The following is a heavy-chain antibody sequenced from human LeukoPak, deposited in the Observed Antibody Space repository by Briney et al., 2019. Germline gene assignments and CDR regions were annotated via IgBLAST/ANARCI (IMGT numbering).Heavy chain of an antibody. V-gene: IGHV3-43*01. Sequence: GGSLRLSCAASGFTFDDYTRHWVRQAPGKGLEWVSLISWDGGKTSYADSVKGRFTISRDNSKNSLYLQMYSLRTEDTALYYWVLQRLSAAFDYWGQGTLVTVSS. CDR1: GFTFDDYT. D-gene: IGHD6-13*01. CDR2: ISWDGGKT. CDR3: VLQRLSAAFDY. J-gene: IGHJ4*02.